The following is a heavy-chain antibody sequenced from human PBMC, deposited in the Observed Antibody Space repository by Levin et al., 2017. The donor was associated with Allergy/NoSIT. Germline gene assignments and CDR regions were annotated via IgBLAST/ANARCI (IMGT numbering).Heavy chain of an antibody. J-gene: IGHJ4*02. CDR2: IKQDGSEK. Sequence: GESLKISCAASGFTFSSYWMSWVRQAPGKGLEWVANIKQDGSEKYYVDSVKGRFTISRDNAKNSLYLQMNSLRAEDTAVYYCARERWGYGDYDYWGQGTLVTVSS. CDR3: ARERWGYGDYDY. D-gene: IGHD4-17*01. V-gene: IGHV3-7*01. CDR1: GFTFSSYW.